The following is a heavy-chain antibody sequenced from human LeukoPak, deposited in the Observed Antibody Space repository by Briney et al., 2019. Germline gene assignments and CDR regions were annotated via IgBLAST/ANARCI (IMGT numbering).Heavy chain of an antibody. V-gene: IGHV3-64*01. CDR2: ISSNGGST. D-gene: IGHD6-13*01. CDR1: GFTFSSYA. Sequence: PGGSLRLSCAASGFTFSSYAMHWVRQAPGKGLEYVSAISSNGGSTYYANSVKGRFTISRDNSKNTLYLQMGSLRAEDMAVYYCARGAGYSSSWYHYYYYYGMHVWGQGTTVTVSS. J-gene: IGHJ6*02. CDR3: ARGAGYSSSWYHYYYYYGMHV.